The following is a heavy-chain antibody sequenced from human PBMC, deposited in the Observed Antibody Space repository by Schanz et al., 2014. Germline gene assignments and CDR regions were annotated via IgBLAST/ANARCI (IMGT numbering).Heavy chain of an antibody. CDR3: ARDSAGTTFGVLDS. CDR2: IYKSGSA. J-gene: IGHJ4*02. CDR1: GFNVSKSY. V-gene: IGHV3-66*02. Sequence: VASGGGFVQPGGSLRLSCVASGFNVSKSYVSWFRQAPGKGLEWVSLIYKSGSAFYADSVKGRLTISRDNSKNTVYLEMNRLRTEDTALYYCARDSAGTTFGVLDSWGQGTLVTVSS. D-gene: IGHD1-1*01.